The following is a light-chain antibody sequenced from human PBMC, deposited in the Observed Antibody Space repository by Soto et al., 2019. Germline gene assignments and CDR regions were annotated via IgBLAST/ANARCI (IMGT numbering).Light chain of an antibody. J-gene: IGLJ1*01. CDR2: EGS. CDR1: SSDVGSYNL. Sequence: QSVLTQPASVSGSPGQSITIPCTGTSSDVGSYNLVSWYQPHPGKAPKLMIHEGSKRPSGVSNRFSGSKSGNTASLTISGLQAEDEADYYCCSYAGSSTYVFGTGTKVTVL. CDR3: CSYAGSSTYV. V-gene: IGLV2-23*01.